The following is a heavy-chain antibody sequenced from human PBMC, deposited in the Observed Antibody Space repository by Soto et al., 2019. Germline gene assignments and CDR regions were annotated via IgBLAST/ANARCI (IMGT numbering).Heavy chain of an antibody. CDR3: ARSTMIVVVIEYYYGMDV. D-gene: IGHD3-22*01. CDR2: IIPIFGTA. V-gene: IGHV1-69*13. Sequence: GASVEVSCKASGGTFSSYAISWVRQAPGQGLEWMGGIIPIFGTANYAQKFQGRVTITADESTSTAYMELSSLRSEDTAVYYCARSTMIVVVIEYYYGMDVWGQGTTVTASS. CDR1: GGTFSSYA. J-gene: IGHJ6*02.